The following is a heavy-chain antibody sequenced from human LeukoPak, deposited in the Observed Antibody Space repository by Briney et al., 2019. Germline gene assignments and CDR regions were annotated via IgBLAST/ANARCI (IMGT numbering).Heavy chain of an antibody. D-gene: IGHD1-26*01. V-gene: IGHV1-58*02. CDR3: AADLQVGATLFDY. CDR1: GFTFTSSA. CDR2: IVVGSGNT. J-gene: IGHJ4*02. Sequence: SVKVSCEASGFTFTSSAMQWVRQARGQRLEWIGWIVVGSGNTNYAQKFQERVTITRDMSTSTAYMELSSLRSEDTAVYYCAADLQVGATLFDYWGQGTLVTVSS.